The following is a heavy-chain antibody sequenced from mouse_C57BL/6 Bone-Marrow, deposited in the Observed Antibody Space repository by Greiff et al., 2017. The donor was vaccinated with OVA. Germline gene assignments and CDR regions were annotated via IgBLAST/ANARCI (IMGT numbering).Heavy chain of an antibody. CDR2: IYPRSGNT. CDR1: GYTFTSYG. Sequence: QVHVKQSGAELARPGASVKLSCKASGYTFTSYGISWVKQRTGQGLEWIGEIYPRSGNTYYNEKFKGKATLTADKSSSTAYMELRSLTSEDSAVYFCARSLWLRNAMDYWGQGTSVTVSS. V-gene: IGHV1-81*01. CDR3: ARSLWLRNAMDY. J-gene: IGHJ4*01. D-gene: IGHD2-2*01.